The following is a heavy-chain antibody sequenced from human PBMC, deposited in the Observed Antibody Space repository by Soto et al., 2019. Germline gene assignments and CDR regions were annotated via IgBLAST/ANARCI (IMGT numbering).Heavy chain of an antibody. CDR2: IYTSGSA. D-gene: IGHD1-1*01. CDR3: ARAVALPGLFYFEY. Sequence: QVQLHESGPGLVKPSATLSLTCAVSGGAISTAHFRSLFRQTPGKGLEWIAEIYTSGSAIYNPSLKSRVTISVDKSKTQFSLKLISVTDADTGIYFCARAVALPGLFYFEYWGQGTLVTVSS. V-gene: IGHV4-4*02. J-gene: IGHJ4*02. CDR1: GGAISTAHF.